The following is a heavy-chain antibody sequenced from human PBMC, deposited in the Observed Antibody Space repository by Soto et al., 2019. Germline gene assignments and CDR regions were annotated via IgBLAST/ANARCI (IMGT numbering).Heavy chain of an antibody. Sequence: GGSLRLSCAASGFTFSSYSMNWVRQAPGKGLEWVSYISSSSSTIYYADSVKGRFTISRDNAKNSLYLQMNSLRAEDTAVHYCARDSHSKSRAATPRYFDYWGQGTLVTISS. CDR2: ISSSSSTI. J-gene: IGHJ4*02. D-gene: IGHD2-15*01. CDR1: GFTFSSYS. V-gene: IGHV3-48*01. CDR3: ARDSHSKSRAATPRYFDY.